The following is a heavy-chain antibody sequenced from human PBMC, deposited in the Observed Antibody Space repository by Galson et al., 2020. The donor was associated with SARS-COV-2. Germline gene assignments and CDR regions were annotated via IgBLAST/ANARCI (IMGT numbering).Heavy chain of an antibody. CDR1: GFTFSNFW. Sequence: QLGESLKISCAASGFTFSNFWMTWVRQAPGKALEWVASIKEDGSDNNYVDSVKGRFTISRDNAKNSLYLQMNSLRDEDTALYYCARGVSSDPWGQGTLVTVSS. CDR3: ARGVSSDP. D-gene: IGHD2-2*01. CDR2: IKEDGSDN. V-gene: IGHV3-7*01. J-gene: IGHJ5*02.